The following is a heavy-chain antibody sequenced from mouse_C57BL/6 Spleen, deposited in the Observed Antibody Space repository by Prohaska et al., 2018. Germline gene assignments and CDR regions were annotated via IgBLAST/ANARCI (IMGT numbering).Heavy chain of an antibody. D-gene: IGHD2-1*01. CDR1: GFTFSGFW. V-gene: IGHV11-2*01. J-gene: IGHJ1*03. CDR2: INSDGSAR. CDR3: MRYGNYWYFDV. Sequence: EVQLLETGGGLVQPGGSRGLSCEGSGFTFSGFWMSWVRQTPGKTLEWIGDINSDGSARNYAPSIKDRFTIFRDNDKSTLYLQMSNVRSEDTATYFCMRYGNYWYFDVWGTGTTVTVSS.